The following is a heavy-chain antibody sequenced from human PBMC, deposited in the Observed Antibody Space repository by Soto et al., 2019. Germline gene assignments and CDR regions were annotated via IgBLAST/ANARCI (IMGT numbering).Heavy chain of an antibody. V-gene: IGHV4-30-4*01. J-gene: IGHJ5*01. Sequence: SETLSLTCSVSGDAISTVDYFWSWIRQPPGQALEYIGYIYKSTTTYYNPSFESRVAISLDTSKSQFSLNVTSVTAADTAVYFCARGRYCLTGRCFPNWFDSWGQGTLVTVSS. CDR2: IYKSTTT. CDR1: GDAISTVDYF. D-gene: IGHD2-15*01. CDR3: ARGRYCLTGRCFPNWFDS.